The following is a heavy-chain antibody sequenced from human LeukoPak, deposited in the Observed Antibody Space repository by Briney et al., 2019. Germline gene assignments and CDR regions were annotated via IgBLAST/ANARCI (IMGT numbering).Heavy chain of an antibody. Sequence: GGSLRLSCAASGFTFSSYGMHWVRQAPGKGLEWVAVIWYDGSNKYYADSVKGRFTISRDNSKNTLYLQMNSLRAEDTAVYYCARGEAVLLWFGELLPLDYWGQGTLVTVSS. V-gene: IGHV3-33*01. CDR3: ARGEAVLLWFGELLPLDY. J-gene: IGHJ4*02. CDR2: IWYDGSNK. CDR1: GFTFSSYG. D-gene: IGHD3-10*01.